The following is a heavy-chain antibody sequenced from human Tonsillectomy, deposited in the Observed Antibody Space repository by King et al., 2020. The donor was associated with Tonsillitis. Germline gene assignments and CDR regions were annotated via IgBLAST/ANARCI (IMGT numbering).Heavy chain of an antibody. CDR1: GYSFTTYW. J-gene: IGHJ4*01. V-gene: IGHV5-10-1*03. D-gene: IGHD1-14*01. Sequence: QLVQSGAEVKKPGQSLRISCTGSGYSFTTYWIIWVRQMPGKGLEWMGHIDPSDSYTNYSPSFQGHVTISADKSINTAYLQWSTLKASDNAMYFCATCNRFGNNHLYYWGQGTLVTVSS. CDR3: ATCNRFGNNHLYY. CDR2: IDPSDSYT.